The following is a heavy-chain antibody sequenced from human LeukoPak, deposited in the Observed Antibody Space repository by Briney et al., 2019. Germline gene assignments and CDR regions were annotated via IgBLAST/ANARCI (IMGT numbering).Heavy chain of an antibody. CDR1: AGSISSYY. Sequence: SETLSLTCTVSAGSISSYYWSWIRQPPGKGLEWVGYIYSSGSTNYNPSLKSRVTISVDTSKNQFSLKLSSVTAADTAGYYCARVDEGGYYYYGMDVWGQGTTVTVSS. CDR2: IYSSGST. CDR3: ARVDEGGYYYYGMDV. V-gene: IGHV4-59*01. J-gene: IGHJ6*02. D-gene: IGHD3-16*01.